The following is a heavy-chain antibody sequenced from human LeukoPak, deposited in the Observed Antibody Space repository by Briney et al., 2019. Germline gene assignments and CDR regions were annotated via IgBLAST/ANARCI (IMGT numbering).Heavy chain of an antibody. D-gene: IGHD2-2*01. V-gene: IGHV3-23*01. CDR3: AKASTSWLYVDY. CDR2: VTESGGGT. Sequence: GGSLRLSCAASGFTFSTYVMSWVRQAPGKGLEWVSSVTESGGGTFYAASVKGRYTMSRDNSKNTLYLQMNSLRAEDTALYYCAKASTSWLYVDYWGQGTLVTVSS. J-gene: IGHJ4*02. CDR1: GFTFSTYV.